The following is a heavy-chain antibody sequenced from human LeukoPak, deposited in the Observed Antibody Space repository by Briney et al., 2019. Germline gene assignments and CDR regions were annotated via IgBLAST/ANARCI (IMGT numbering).Heavy chain of an antibody. Sequence: PGGSLRLSCAASGLTFSSYGMSRVRQAPGKGLEWVSAISGSGGSTYYADSVRGRFNISRDNSKNTLYLEVNSLRVEDTGVYYCAKEQWLINSFDNWGQGTLVTVSS. D-gene: IGHD6-19*01. CDR1: GLTFSSYG. J-gene: IGHJ4*02. V-gene: IGHV3-23*01. CDR3: AKEQWLINSFDN. CDR2: ISGSGGST.